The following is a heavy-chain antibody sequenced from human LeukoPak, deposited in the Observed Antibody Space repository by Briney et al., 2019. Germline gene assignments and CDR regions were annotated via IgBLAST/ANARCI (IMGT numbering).Heavy chain of an antibody. V-gene: IGHV4-38-2*01. CDR3: ARAQWLVPPYFDF. D-gene: IGHD6-19*01. CDR2: IYHTGRT. CDR1: GYSISSNYY. Sequence: SETLSLTCAVSGYSISSNYYWGWIRQPPGKGLEWIGSIYHTGRTYYNPSLKSRVTISVDTSKYQFSLKLNSVTAADTAVYYCARAQWLVPPYFDFWGQGTLVTVS. J-gene: IGHJ4*02.